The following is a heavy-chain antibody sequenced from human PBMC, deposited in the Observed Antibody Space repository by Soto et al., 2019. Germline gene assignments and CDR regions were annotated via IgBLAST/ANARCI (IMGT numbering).Heavy chain of an antibody. CDR1: GGSISSYY. V-gene: IGHV4-59*08. CDR3: ARLGDYVTDYYYYYMDV. D-gene: IGHD4-17*01. J-gene: IGHJ6*03. CDR2: IYYSGST. Sequence: SETLSLTCTVSGGSISSYYWSWIRQPPGKGLEWIGYIYYSGSTNYTPSLQSRVTISVDTSKNQFSLKLSSVTAADTAVYYCARLGDYVTDYYYYYMDVWDKGTTVTVSS.